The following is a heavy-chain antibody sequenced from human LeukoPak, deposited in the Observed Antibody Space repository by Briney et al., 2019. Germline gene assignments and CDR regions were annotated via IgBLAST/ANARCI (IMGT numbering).Heavy chain of an antibody. V-gene: IGHV3-48*04. CDR1: GFTFSSYS. CDR3: ARDRISSSWTPFYYYMDV. CDR2: ISSSGSTI. J-gene: IGHJ6*03. Sequence: GGSLRLSCAASGFTFSSYSMNWVRQAPGKGLEWVSYISSSGSTIYYADSVKGRFTISRDNAKNSLYLQMNSLRAEDTAVYYCARDRISSSWTPFYYYMDVWGKGTTVTVSS. D-gene: IGHD6-13*01.